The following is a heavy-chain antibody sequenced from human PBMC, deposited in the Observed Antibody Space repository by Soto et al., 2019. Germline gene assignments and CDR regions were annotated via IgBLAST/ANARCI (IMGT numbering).Heavy chain of an antibody. Sequence: HEQLQQWGAGLLKPSETLSLTCAVYGGFVSSGNYYWSWIRQPPGKGLEWIGEMSHSGGTHFNPSLKSRATISVDTSKNQFSLKMSSVTAADTALYYCARVERGTATTVVDAFDIWGPGTMVTVSS. D-gene: IGHD1-1*01. J-gene: IGHJ3*02. CDR1: GGFVSSGNYY. V-gene: IGHV4-34*01. CDR3: ARVERGTATTVVDAFDI. CDR2: MSHSGGT.